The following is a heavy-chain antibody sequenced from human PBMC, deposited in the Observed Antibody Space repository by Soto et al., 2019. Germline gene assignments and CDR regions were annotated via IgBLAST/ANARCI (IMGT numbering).Heavy chain of an antibody. CDR1: GFTFDAYA. CDR3: AKGVTRGYYYYGMDV. CDR2: IVGSGGST. J-gene: IGHJ6*02. D-gene: IGHD4-4*01. V-gene: IGHV3-23*01. Sequence: PGGSLRLSCAASGFTFDAYAMSWVRQAPGKGLEWVSAIVGSGGSTHYADSVKGRFTISRDNYKNTLYVQMNSLRAEDTAVYYCAKGVTRGYYYYGMDVWGQGTTVTVSS.